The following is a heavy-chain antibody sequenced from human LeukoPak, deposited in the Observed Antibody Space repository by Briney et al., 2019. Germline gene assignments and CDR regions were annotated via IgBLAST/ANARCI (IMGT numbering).Heavy chain of an antibody. CDR1: GGSISSYY. D-gene: IGHD5-24*01. V-gene: IGHV4-34*01. J-gene: IGHJ6*02. Sequence: SETLSLTCTVSGGSISSYYWSWIRQPPGKGLEWIGEINHSGSTNYNPSLKSRVTISVDTSKNQFSLKLSSVTAADTAVYYCARGWVRGLTIRSGMDVWGQGTTVTVSS. CDR3: ARGWVRGLTIRSGMDV. CDR2: INHSGST.